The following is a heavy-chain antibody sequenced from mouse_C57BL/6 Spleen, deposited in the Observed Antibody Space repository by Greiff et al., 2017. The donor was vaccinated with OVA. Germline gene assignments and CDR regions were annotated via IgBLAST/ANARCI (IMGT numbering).Heavy chain of an antibody. Sequence: VQLQQSGPELVKPGASVKISCKASGYAFSSSWMNWVKQRPGKGLEWIGRIYPGDGDTNYNGKFKGKATLTADKSSSTAYMQLSSLTSEDSAVYFCARKGLRRVGAMDYWGQGTSVTVSS. CDR1: GYAFSSSW. V-gene: IGHV1-82*01. J-gene: IGHJ4*01. D-gene: IGHD2-4*01. CDR2: IYPGDGDT. CDR3: ARKGLRRVGAMDY.